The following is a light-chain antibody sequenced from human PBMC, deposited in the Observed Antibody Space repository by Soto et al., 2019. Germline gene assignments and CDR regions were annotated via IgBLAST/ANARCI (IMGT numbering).Light chain of an antibody. CDR1: QSISSY. V-gene: IGKV1-39*01. Sequence: DIQMTQSPSSLSASVGDRVTITCRASQSISSYLNWYQQRPGKAPKLLIYGAYTLQGGVPSRFSGSGSGTEFTLTISSLQSEDFAVYYCQQYNNWPFTFGPGTKVDI. CDR3: QQYNNWPFT. CDR2: GAY. J-gene: IGKJ3*01.